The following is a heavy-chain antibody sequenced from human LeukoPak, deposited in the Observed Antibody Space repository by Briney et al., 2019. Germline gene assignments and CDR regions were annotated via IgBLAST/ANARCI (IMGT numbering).Heavy chain of an antibody. V-gene: IGHV1-2*02. CDR3: ATVGQGELLSFDP. J-gene: IGHJ5*02. CDR2: INPNSGGT. Sequence: ASVKVSCKASGYTFTGYYMHWVRQAPGQGLEWMGWINPNSGGTNYAQKFQGRVTMTRDTSISTAYMELSSLRSEDTAVYYCATVGQGELLSFDPWGQGTLVTVSS. D-gene: IGHD3-10*01. CDR1: GYTFTGYY.